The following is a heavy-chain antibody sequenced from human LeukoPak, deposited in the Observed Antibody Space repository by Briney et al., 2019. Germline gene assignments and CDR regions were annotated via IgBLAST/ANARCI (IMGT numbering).Heavy chain of an antibody. CDR1: GYTFTSYG. J-gene: IGHJ5*02. D-gene: IGHD6-6*01. CDR2: MSPHTGNT. V-gene: IGHV1-8*03. Sequence: ASVKVSCKASGYTFTSYGISWVRQAPGQGLEWMGWMSPHTGNTGYAQKFQGRVTITSNTSISTAYMELSSLTSEDTAVYYCSRGGAGQLVYPWGQGTLVTVSS. CDR3: SRGGAGQLVYP.